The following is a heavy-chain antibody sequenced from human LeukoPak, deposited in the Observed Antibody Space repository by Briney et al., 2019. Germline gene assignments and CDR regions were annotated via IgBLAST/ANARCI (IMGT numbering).Heavy chain of an antibody. CDR1: GFTFSSYA. CDR3: ARRYDGFDY. CDR2: ISYDGSNK. Sequence: GGSLRLSCAASGFTFSSYAMHWVRQAPGKGLEWVAVISYDGSNKYYADSVKGRFTISRDNSKNTLYLQMNSLRAEDTAVYYCARRYDGFDYWGQGTLVTVSS. J-gene: IGHJ4*02. D-gene: IGHD3-3*01. V-gene: IGHV3-30-3*01.